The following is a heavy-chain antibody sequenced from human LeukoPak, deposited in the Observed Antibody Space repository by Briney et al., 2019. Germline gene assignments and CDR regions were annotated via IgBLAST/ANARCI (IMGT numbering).Heavy chain of an antibody. V-gene: IGHV3-23*01. CDR1: GFIFSNYA. D-gene: IGHD3-10*01. Sequence: GGSLRLSCATSGFIFSNYAMSWVRQAPGKGLEWVSTIDYSGAYTYYADSVKGRFTISRDNSKNTLYMQMNSLRAEDTAIYYCAKVPYSDYGSGRPPFMDVWGQGTTVAVS. CDR2: IDYSGAYT. CDR3: AKVPYSDYGSGRPPFMDV. J-gene: IGHJ6*02.